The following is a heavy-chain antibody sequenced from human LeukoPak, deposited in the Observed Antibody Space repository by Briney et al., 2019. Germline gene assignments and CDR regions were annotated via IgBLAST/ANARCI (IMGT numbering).Heavy chain of an antibody. D-gene: IGHD3-16*01. J-gene: IGHJ5*01. Sequence: GGSLRLSCAASGFAVSGNYMSWVRQAPGKGLEWVSAMYTGGTTYYADSVTGRFTVSRDTSRNTLFLHMDSLRAEDTAVYYCAKDEATSGGGLASWGQGTLVIVSS. CDR2: MYTGGTT. V-gene: IGHV3-53*01. CDR3: AKDEATSGGGLAS. CDR1: GFAVSGNY.